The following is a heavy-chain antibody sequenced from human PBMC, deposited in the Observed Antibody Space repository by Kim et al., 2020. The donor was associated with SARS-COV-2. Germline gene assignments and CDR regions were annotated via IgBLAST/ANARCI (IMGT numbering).Heavy chain of an antibody. J-gene: IGHJ4*02. V-gene: IGHV4-39*01. CDR3: ARAAWRYADFDY. D-gene: IGHD2-2*01. CDR2: IYYSGST. CDR1: GGSISSSSYY. Sequence: SETLSLTCTVSGGSISSSSYYWGWIRQPPGKGLEWIGSIYYSGSTYYNPSLKSRVTISVDTSKNQFSLKLSSVTAADTAVYYCARAAWRYADFDYWGQGTLVTVSS.